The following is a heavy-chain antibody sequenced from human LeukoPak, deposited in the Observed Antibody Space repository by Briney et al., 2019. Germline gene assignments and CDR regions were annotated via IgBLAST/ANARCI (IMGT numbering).Heavy chain of an antibody. J-gene: IGHJ4*02. CDR3: ARAGDCSGGSCYSGVRGY. CDR1: GGSFSGYY. CDR2: INHSGST. Sequence: SETLSLTCAVYGGSFSGYYWSWIRQPPGKGLEWIGEINHSGSTNYNPSLKSRVTISVDTSKNQFSLKLSSVTAADTAVYYYARAGDCSGGSCYSGVRGYWGQGTLVTVSS. V-gene: IGHV4-34*01. D-gene: IGHD2-15*01.